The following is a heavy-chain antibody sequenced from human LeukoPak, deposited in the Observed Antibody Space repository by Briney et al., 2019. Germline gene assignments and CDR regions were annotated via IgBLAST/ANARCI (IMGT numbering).Heavy chain of an antibody. V-gene: IGHV3-30*02. CDR2: IRYDGSNK. Sequence: GGPLRLSCAASGFTFSSYGMHWVRQAQGKGLEGVAFIRYDGSNKYYADSVKGRFTISRDNSKNTLYLQMNSLRAEDTAVYYCAKDLGWSLPYYFDYWGQGTLVTVSS. D-gene: IGHD6-19*01. CDR3: AKDLGWSLPYYFDY. CDR1: GFTFSSYG. J-gene: IGHJ4*02.